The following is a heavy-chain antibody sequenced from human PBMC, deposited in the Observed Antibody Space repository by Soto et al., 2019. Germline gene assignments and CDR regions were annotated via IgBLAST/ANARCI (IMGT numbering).Heavy chain of an antibody. CDR1: GVTFNRQD. V-gene: IGHV1-69*13. CDR3: ARAHDFWSGSPYYFDY. CDR2: IIPMFGTP. Sequence: SVKVSCKASGVTFNRQDMRWVRQAPGQGLEWMGGIIPMFGTPHYAEKFQDRVTITADESTGTAYLELSSLTSEDTAVYYCARAHDFWSGSPYYFDYWGQGTLVTVSS. J-gene: IGHJ4*02. D-gene: IGHD3-3*01.